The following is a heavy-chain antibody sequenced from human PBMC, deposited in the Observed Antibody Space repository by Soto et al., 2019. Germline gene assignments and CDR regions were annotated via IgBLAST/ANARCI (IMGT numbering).Heavy chain of an antibody. Sequence: SETLSLTCTVSGGSISSGDYYWSWIRQPPGKGLEWIGYIHYSGSTYYNPSLKSRVTISVDTSKNQFSLKLSSVTAADTAVYYCARSDYSSSWYVGYFDYWGQGTLVTVSS. D-gene: IGHD6-13*01. V-gene: IGHV4-30-4*01. CDR1: GGSISSGDYY. J-gene: IGHJ4*02. CDR3: ARSDYSSSWYVGYFDY. CDR2: IHYSGST.